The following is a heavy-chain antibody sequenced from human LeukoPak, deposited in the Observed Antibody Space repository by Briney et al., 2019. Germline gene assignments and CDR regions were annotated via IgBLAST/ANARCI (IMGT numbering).Heavy chain of an antibody. D-gene: IGHD3-16*01. CDR1: GYSISSGYY. J-gene: IGHJ3*02. CDR3: ARRGGSPDAFDI. CDR2: IYHSGST. V-gene: IGHV4-38-2*01. Sequence: PSETLSLICAVSGYSISSGYYWGWMRQPPGKALEWIGSIYHSGSTYYNPSLKRRVSISVDTSKNQFTLNLSSVTAADTAAYYCARRGGSPDAFDIWGQGTMVTVSS.